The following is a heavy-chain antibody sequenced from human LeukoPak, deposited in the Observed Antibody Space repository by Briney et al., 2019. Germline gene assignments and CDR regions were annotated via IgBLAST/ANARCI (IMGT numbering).Heavy chain of an antibody. V-gene: IGHV3-48*02. D-gene: IGHD2-2*02. J-gene: IGHJ4*02. CDR2: NSSSSTTI. Sequence: PGGSLRLSCAASGFTFSSYSMNWVRQAPGKGLEWVSYNSSSSTTIYYADSVKGRFTISRDNAKNSLYLHMGSLRDEDTAVYYCAVYCSGASCYTTSLSDFWGQGTLVTVSS. CDR3: AVYCSGASCYTTSLSDF. CDR1: GFTFSSYS.